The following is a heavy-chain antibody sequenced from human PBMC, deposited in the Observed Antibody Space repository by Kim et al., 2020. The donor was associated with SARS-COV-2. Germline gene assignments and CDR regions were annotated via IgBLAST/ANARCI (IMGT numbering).Heavy chain of an antibody. V-gene: IGHV3-21*01. CDR2: ISSSSSYI. D-gene: IGHD2-15*01. Sequence: GGSLRLSCAASGFTFSSYSMNWVRQAPGKGLEWVSSISSSSSYIYYADSVKGRFSISRDNAKNSLYLQMNSLRAEDTAVYYCARVVGGVYAFDIWGQGTMVTVSS. CDR3: ARVVGGVYAFDI. CDR1: GFTFSSYS. J-gene: IGHJ3*02.